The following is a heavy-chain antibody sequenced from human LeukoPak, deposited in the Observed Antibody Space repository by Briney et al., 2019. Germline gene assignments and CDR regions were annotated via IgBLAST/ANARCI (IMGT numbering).Heavy chain of an antibody. J-gene: IGHJ4*02. Sequence: KSGGSLRLSCAASGSTFSSYSMNWVRQAPGKGLEWVSSISSSSSYIYYADSVKGRFTISRDNAKNSLYLQMNSLRAEDTAVYYCARLAAAGTRYFDYWGQGTLVTVSS. V-gene: IGHV3-21*01. D-gene: IGHD6-13*01. CDR2: ISSSSSYI. CDR1: GSTFSSYS. CDR3: ARLAAAGTRYFDY.